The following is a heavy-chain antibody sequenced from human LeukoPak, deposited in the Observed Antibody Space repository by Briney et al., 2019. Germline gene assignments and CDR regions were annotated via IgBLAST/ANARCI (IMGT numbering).Heavy chain of an antibody. V-gene: IGHV1-46*01. CDR3: ARDQEAFDY. Sequence: ASVKVSCKASGYSFTSNYIHWVRQAPGQGLEWMGMIYPRDGSTSYAQKFQGRVTVTRDTSTSTVHMELGGLRSEDMAVYYCARDQEAFDYWGQGTLVTVSS. CDR2: IYPRDGST. CDR1: GYSFTSNY. J-gene: IGHJ4*02.